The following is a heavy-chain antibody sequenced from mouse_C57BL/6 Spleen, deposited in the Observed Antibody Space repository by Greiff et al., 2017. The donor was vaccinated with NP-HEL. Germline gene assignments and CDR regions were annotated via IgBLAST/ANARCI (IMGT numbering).Heavy chain of an antibody. D-gene: IGHD1-1*01. Sequence: EVKLMESGGGLVKPGGSLKLSCAASGFTFSSYAMSWVRQTPEKRLEWVATISDGGSYTYYPDNVKGRFTISRDNAKNNLYLQMSHLKSEDTAMYYCARGEEHYGSSPPFYYWGQGTTLTVSS. V-gene: IGHV5-4*03. J-gene: IGHJ2*01. CDR3: ARGEEHYGSSPPFYY. CDR2: ISDGGSYT. CDR1: GFTFSSYA.